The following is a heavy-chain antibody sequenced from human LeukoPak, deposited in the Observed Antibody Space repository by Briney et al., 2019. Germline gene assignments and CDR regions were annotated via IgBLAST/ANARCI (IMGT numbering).Heavy chain of an antibody. CDR2: IYSSGST. CDR3: ATGVGYCSSTSCYRGYYYYGMDV. D-gene: IGHD2-2*02. J-gene: IGHJ6*02. Sequence: SETLSLTCTVSGGSISSYYCTWIRQSAGKGLEWIGRIYSSGSTNYNPSLKSRVTISVDTSKNQFSLKLSSVTAADTAVYYCATGVGYCSSTSCYRGYYYYGMDVWGQGTTVTASS. CDR1: GGSISSYY. V-gene: IGHV4-4*07.